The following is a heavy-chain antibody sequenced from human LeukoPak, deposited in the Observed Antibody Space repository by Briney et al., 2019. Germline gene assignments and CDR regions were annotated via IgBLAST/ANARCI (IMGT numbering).Heavy chain of an antibody. CDR1: GFTFDDYG. CDR2: INWNGGST. CDR3: ASFLGYCSSVRCYGAFDI. Sequence: TGGSLRLSCAASGFTFDDYGMSWVRHAPGKGLEWVSGINWNGGSTGYADSVKGRFTISRDNAKNSLYLQMNSLSAEDTALYYCASFLGYCSSVRCYGAFDIWGQGTMVTVS. D-gene: IGHD2-2*01. J-gene: IGHJ3*02. V-gene: IGHV3-20*04.